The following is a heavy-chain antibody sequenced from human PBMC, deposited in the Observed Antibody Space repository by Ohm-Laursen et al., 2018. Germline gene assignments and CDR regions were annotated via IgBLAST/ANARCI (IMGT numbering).Heavy chain of an antibody. D-gene: IGHD3-10*01. CDR3: ARGPLVRGDNCFDP. V-gene: IGHV4-31*01. J-gene: IGHJ5*02. CDR2: IYYSGST. Sequence: SQTLSLTCTVSGGSISSGGYYWSWIRQHPGKGLEWIGYIYYSGSTYYNPSLKSLVTISVDTSKNQFSLKLSSMTAADTAVYYCARGPLVRGDNCFDPWGRGTLVTVSS. CDR1: GGSISSGGYY.